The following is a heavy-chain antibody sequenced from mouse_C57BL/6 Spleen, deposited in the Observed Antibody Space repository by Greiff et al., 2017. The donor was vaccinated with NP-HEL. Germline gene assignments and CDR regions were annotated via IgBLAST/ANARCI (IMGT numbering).Heavy chain of an antibody. D-gene: IGHD2-1*01. CDR1: GYAFTNYL. CDR3: AGGNYEDAMDY. J-gene: IGHJ4*01. CDR2: INPGSGGT. V-gene: IGHV1-54*01. Sequence: VQLQQSGAELVRPGTSVKVSCKASGYAFTNYLIEWVKQRPGQGLEWIGVINPGSGGTNYNEKFKGKATLTADKSSSTAYMQLSSLTSEDSAVYFCAGGNYEDAMDYWGQGTSVTVSS.